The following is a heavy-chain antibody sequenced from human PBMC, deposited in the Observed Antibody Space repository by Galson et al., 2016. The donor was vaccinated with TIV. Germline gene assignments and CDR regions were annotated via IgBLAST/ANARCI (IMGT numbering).Heavy chain of an antibody. V-gene: IGHV4-38-2*01. CDR1: YSISSADY. CDR3: ARQGNDYRGRFDP. Sequence: YSISSADYWAWIRQPPERGLEWLGYISHSGSTSYNPSLKTRVSISLDTSRNHFSLNLTSVTAADTAVYFCARQGNDYRGRFDPWGQGMLVTVS. J-gene: IGHJ5*02. D-gene: IGHD4-11*01. CDR2: ISHSGST.